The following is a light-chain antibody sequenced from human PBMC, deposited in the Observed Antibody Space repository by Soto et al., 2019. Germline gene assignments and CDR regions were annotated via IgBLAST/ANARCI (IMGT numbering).Light chain of an antibody. CDR2: KAS. V-gene: IGKV1-5*03. Sequence: DIQMTQSPSTLSASVGDRVTITCRASQTINSWLAWYQQKPGKAPTLLIYKASRLHGGVPSRFSGSGSGTEFPPTITGLPPDYFAVYYCQQYDSFPLTFGGGTKVE. J-gene: IGKJ4*01. CDR3: QQYDSFPLT. CDR1: QTINSW.